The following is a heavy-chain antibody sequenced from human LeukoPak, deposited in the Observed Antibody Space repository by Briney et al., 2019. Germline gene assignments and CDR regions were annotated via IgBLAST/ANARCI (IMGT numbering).Heavy chain of an antibody. V-gene: IGHV4-30-4*08. CDR3: ARVYSSSWYVDY. CDR2: IYYSGST. Sequence: PSETLSLTCTVSGGSISSGDYYWSWIRQPPGKGPEWIGYIYYSGSTYYNPSLKSRVTISVDTSKNQFSLKLSSVTAADTAVYYCARVYSSSWYVDYWGQGTLVTVSS. D-gene: IGHD6-13*01. J-gene: IGHJ4*02. CDR1: GGSISSGDYY.